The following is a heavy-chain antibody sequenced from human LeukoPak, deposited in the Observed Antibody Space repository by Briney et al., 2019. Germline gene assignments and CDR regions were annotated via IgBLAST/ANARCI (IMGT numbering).Heavy chain of an antibody. V-gene: IGHV1-69*05. CDR1: GYTFTSYG. J-gene: IGHJ5*02. Sequence: ASVKVSCKASGYTFTSYGISWVRQAPGQGLEWMGGIIPIFGTANYAQKFQGRVTITTDESTSTAYMELSSLRAEDTAVYYCARDYLGWFDPWGQGTLVTVSS. CDR3: ARDYLGWFDP. CDR2: IIPIFGTA.